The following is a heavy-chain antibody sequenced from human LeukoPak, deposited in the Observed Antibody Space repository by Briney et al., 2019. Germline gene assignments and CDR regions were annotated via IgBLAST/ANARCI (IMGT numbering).Heavy chain of an antibody. D-gene: IGHD4-23*01. J-gene: IGHJ4*02. V-gene: IGHV3-30*03. Sequence: LPGRSLRLSCAASGFTFSSYGMHWVRQAPGKGLEWVTVISYDGSKKYYADSVKGRFTISRDNAKNTLYLQMNSLRAEDTAVYYCEVYGGNTQFDYWGQGTLVTVSS. CDR1: GFTFSSYG. CDR3: EVYGGNTQFDY. CDR2: ISYDGSKK.